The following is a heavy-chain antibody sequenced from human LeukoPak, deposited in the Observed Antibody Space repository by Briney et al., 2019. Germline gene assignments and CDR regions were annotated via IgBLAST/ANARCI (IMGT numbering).Heavy chain of an antibody. Sequence: SETLSLTCTVSGASISSGHNYWGWIRQSPGKGLEWIASIYSSGNTYYNPSLQSRVSVSVDTSKNQFSVRLSSLTAADTAVYYCARHLSGTTMAHYFDHWGQGTVVTVSS. J-gene: IGHJ4*02. CDR3: ARHLSGTTMAHYFDH. CDR2: IYSSGNT. D-gene: IGHD1-1*01. CDR1: GASISSGHNY. V-gene: IGHV4-39*01.